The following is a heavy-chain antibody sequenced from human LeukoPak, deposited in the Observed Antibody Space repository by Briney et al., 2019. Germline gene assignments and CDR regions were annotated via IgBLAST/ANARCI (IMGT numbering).Heavy chain of an antibody. Sequence: PGGSLRLSCTVSGFIFSDYAMTWVRQAPGKGLEWVSGISGTGVTTFYADSVKGRFTISRDNSKNTLYLQMNSLTAEDTAIYYCAKGLGGKDVWGQGTTVTVSS. CDR1: GFIFSDYA. CDR2: ISGTGVTT. J-gene: IGHJ6*02. CDR3: AKGLGGKDV. D-gene: IGHD3-3*01. V-gene: IGHV3-23*01.